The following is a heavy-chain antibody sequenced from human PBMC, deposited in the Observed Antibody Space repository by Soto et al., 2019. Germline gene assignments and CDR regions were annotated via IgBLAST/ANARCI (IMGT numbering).Heavy chain of an antibody. CDR3: ATELGENPASPFDA. D-gene: IGHD3-16*01. V-gene: IGHV1-69*01. CDR1: GVTFSSET. Sequence: QVQLVQSGADVKKPGSSVKVSCQASGVTFSSETIGWVRQAPGQGIEWLGGIIPLFGTASYAQKFQGRVTITADESTSTVYMELSSLRSDDTAVYFCATELGENPASPFDAWGQGTLVTVSS. J-gene: IGHJ4*02. CDR2: IIPLFGTA.